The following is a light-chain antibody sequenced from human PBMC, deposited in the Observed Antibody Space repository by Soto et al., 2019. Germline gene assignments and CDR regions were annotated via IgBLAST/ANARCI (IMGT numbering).Light chain of an antibody. Sequence: EIVMTQSPATLSVSPVEWATLSCMASQSVRSNLAWYQQRPGQAPRLLIYAASTRATGIPARFSGSGSGTEFTLTIDSLQSEDFAVYYCQQYNNWPRTFGQGTKVDIK. CDR1: QSVRSN. CDR3: QQYNNWPRT. CDR2: AAS. J-gene: IGKJ1*01. V-gene: IGKV3-15*01.